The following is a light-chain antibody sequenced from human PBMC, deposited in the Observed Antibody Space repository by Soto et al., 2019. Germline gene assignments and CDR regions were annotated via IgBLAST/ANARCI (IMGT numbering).Light chain of an antibody. CDR3: QQYNRYWT. V-gene: IGKV1-5*03. J-gene: IGKJ1*01. Sequence: DIQMTQSPSTLSASVGDRVTISCRASQSVGAWVAWFQQKPGQAPHVLIYKASTLQSGVPSRFNGTGSGTDFTLTISSLQPDDSATYYCQQYNRYWTFGQGTKVDI. CDR1: QSVGAW. CDR2: KAS.